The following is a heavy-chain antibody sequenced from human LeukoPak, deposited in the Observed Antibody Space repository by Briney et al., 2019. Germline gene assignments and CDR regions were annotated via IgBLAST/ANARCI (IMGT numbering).Heavy chain of an antibody. J-gene: IGHJ4*02. CDR2: ISDDGGNK. D-gene: IGHD2-2*01. V-gene: IGHV3-30*04. CDR1: GFTFTSYA. Sequence: GGSLRLSCAASGFTFTSYAMHWVRQAPGKGLEWVAVISDDGGNKYYADSVKGRFTISRDNSKNMLYLQMNSLSAEARAVYYCARPQLDCSSTSCYLTYWGQGTLVTVSS. CDR3: ARPQLDCSSTSCYLTY.